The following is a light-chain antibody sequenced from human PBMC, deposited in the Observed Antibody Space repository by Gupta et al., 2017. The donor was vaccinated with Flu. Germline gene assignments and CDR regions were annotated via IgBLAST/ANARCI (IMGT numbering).Light chain of an antibody. V-gene: IGKV3-11*01. CDR3: QQRSNWPPDLT. CDR1: QSVSSY. CDR2: DAS. Sequence: EIVLTQSPPTLSLSPGERATLSCRASQSVSSYLAWYQQKPGQAPRLLIYDASNRATGIPARFSGSGSGTDFTLTISSLEPEDFAVYYCQQRSNWPPDLTFGGGTKVEIK. J-gene: IGKJ4*01.